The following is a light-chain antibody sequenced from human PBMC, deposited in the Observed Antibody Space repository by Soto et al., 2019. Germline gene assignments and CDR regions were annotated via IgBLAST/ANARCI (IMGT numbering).Light chain of an antibody. V-gene: IGKV1-5*01. Sequence: DIQMTQSPSTLSASVGDGVTITCRASQSISTWLVWYQQKPGKAPKLLIYDASTLESGVPSRFSGSGSGTEFTLTISSLQPDDFAPYYCQQYSIYWNTFGQGTKLEIK. CDR3: QQYSIYWNT. CDR2: DAS. CDR1: QSISTW. J-gene: IGKJ2*01.